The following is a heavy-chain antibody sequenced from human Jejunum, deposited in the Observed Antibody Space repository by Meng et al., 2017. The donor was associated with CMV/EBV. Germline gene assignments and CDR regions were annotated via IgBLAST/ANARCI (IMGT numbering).Heavy chain of an antibody. V-gene: IGHV1-18*01. J-gene: IGHJ4*02. Sequence: KASGYTFSDYGFTWVRRAPGQGLEWMGYISPYNDNANYAQKFQGRVTMTRDTSTNTAYMELRSLRADDTAVYYCARVFGVAYFDSWGQGTLVTVSS. CDR2: ISPYNDNA. CDR1: GYTFSDYG. D-gene: IGHD3-3*01. CDR3: ARVFGVAYFDS.